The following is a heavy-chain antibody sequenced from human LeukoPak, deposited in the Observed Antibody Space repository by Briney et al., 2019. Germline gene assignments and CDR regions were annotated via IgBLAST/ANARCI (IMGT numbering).Heavy chain of an antibody. D-gene: IGHD5-18*01. Sequence: GGSLRLSWAGSGFTFSNFAMSWVGQAPGKGREGVSAIRASGENTFYVDSVKGRFAISRDNSKNTLYLQMNSLRAEDTAIYYCAKARGYSYANEFHLEYWGQGTLVTVSS. V-gene: IGHV3-23*01. CDR3: AKARGYSYANEFHLEY. J-gene: IGHJ4*02. CDR2: IRASGENT. CDR1: GFTFSNFA.